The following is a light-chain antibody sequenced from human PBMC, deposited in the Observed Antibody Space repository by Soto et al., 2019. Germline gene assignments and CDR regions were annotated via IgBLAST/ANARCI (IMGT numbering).Light chain of an antibody. CDR2: ATS. CDR1: QSISSY. CDR3: RQNYSTHPVT. Sequence: DIQMTPSPSSLSASVGDRATITCRASQSISSYLNWYQQKPGKAPKLLIYATSSLHSGVPSRFSGSGVGTDFTLTISSLQTEDFATYYCRQNYSTHPVTFGQGTRLEIK. J-gene: IGKJ5*01. V-gene: IGKV1-39*01.